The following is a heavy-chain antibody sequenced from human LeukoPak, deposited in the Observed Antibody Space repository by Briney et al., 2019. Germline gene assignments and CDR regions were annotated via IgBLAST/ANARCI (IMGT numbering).Heavy chain of an antibody. Sequence: GGSLRLSCSASGLTLSSCWMTWVRQAPGKGLEWVANIKQDGSIRHYLDSVEGRYTISRDNAKNSLYLQMNSLRAEDTAVYYCARDRSYCSGGRCYDLFDYWGQGALVTVSS. CDR3: ARDRSYCSGGRCYDLFDY. D-gene: IGHD2-15*01. CDR1: GLTLSSCW. CDR2: IKQDGSIR. J-gene: IGHJ4*02. V-gene: IGHV3-7*04.